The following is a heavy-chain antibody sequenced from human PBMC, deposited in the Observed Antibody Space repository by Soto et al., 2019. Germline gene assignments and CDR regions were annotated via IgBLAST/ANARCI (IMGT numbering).Heavy chain of an antibody. CDR3: ARSIAAAFDY. Sequence: QVQLQQWGAGLLKPSETLSLACAVYGGSFSGYYWSWIRQPPGKGLEWIGEINHSGSTNYNPTLKSRVTISVDTSKNQFSLKLSSVTAADTAVYYCARSIAAAFDYWGQGTLVTVSS. CDR1: GGSFSGYY. V-gene: IGHV4-34*01. J-gene: IGHJ4*02. CDR2: INHSGST. D-gene: IGHD6-13*01.